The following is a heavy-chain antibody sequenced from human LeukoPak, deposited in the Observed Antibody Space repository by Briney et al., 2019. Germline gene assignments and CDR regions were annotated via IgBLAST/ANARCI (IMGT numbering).Heavy chain of an antibody. J-gene: IGHJ4*02. Sequence: PGGSLRLSCAASGFTFSSYAMSWVRQAPGKGLEWVSAISGSGGSTYYADSVKGRFTISRDNSKNPVYLQMNSLRAEDTAVYYFAKFSLIVLMVYASYFDYWGQGTLVTVSS. CDR2: ISGSGGST. D-gene: IGHD2-8*01. V-gene: IGHV3-23*01. CDR3: AKFSLIVLMVYASYFDY. CDR1: GFTFSSYA.